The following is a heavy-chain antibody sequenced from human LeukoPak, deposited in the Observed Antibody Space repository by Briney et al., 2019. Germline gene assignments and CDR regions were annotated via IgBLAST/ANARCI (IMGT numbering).Heavy chain of an antibody. CDR3: ASLGRSFDY. D-gene: IGHD1-26*01. J-gene: IGHJ4*02. Sequence: GGTLRLSCAASGFTFSSYGMSWVRQAPGKGLEWVSGISPSGDIKYYVDSVKGRFTVSRDNSKNTLYLQMNSLRAEDTAVYYCASLGRSFDYWGQGTLVTVSS. CDR2: ISPSGDIK. CDR1: GFTFSSYG. V-gene: IGHV3-23*01.